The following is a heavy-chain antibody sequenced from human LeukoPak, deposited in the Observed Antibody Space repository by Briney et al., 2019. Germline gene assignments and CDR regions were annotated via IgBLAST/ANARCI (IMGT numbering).Heavy chain of an antibody. D-gene: IGHD3-10*01. J-gene: IGHJ4*02. CDR3: ARVQSTVRGIQGPFDL. CDR2: IKNNGGGT. CDR1: GFTFSTYA. V-gene: IGHV3-64*01. Sequence: GGSLRLSCAASGFTFSTYAMHWVRQAPGKGLECVSAIKNNGGGTYYASSVQGRFTVSRDNSRSTLYLQMDSLRPDDMAIYYCARVQSTVRGIQGPFDLWGQGTLVTVS.